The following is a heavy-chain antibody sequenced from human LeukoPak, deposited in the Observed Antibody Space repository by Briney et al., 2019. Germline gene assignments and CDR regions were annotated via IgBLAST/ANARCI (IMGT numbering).Heavy chain of an antibody. CDR1: GYTLTELS. D-gene: IGHD2-2*01. V-gene: IGHV1-24*01. Sequence: ASVKVSCKVSGYTLTELSMHWVRQAPGKGLEWMGGFDPEDGETIYAQKFQGRVTMTEDTSTDTAYMELSSLRSEDTAVYYCARGIFYCSSTSCYFDYYYYYMDVWGKGTTVTVSS. CDR2: FDPEDGET. J-gene: IGHJ6*03. CDR3: ARGIFYCSSTSCYFDYYYYYMDV.